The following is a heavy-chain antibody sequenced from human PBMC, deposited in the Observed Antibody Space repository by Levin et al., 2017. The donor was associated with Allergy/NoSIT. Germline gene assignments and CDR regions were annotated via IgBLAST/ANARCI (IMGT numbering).Heavy chain of an antibody. D-gene: IGHD4-17*01. Sequence: PGGSLRLSCAASGFTFSSYSMNWVRQAPGKGLEWVSSISSSSSYIYYADSVKGRFTISRDNAKNSLYLQMNSLRAEDTAVYYCARSGYGDYGDAFDIWGQGTMVTVSS. V-gene: IGHV3-21*01. J-gene: IGHJ3*02. CDR2: ISSSSSYI. CDR1: GFTFSSYS. CDR3: ARSGYGDYGDAFDI.